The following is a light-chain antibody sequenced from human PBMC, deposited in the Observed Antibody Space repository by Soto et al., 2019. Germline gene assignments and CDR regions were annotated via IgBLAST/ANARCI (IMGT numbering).Light chain of an antibody. Sequence: QSTLTQPASVSGSPGQSITISCTGTSSDVGNYNLVSWYQQHPDKAPKLMIYEVSKRPSGVSNRFSGSKSGNTASLTISGLQAEDEADYYCCSYADTSTYVFGKGTKVTVL. CDR3: CSYADTSTYV. J-gene: IGLJ1*01. V-gene: IGLV2-23*02. CDR1: SSDVGNYNL. CDR2: EVS.